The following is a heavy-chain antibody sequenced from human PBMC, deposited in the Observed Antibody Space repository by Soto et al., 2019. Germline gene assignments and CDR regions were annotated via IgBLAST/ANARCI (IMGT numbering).Heavy chain of an antibody. CDR1: GFTFSSYA. J-gene: IGHJ6*02. V-gene: IGHV3-30-3*01. Sequence: QVQLVESGGGVVQPGRSLRLSCAASGFTFSSYAMHWVRQAPGKGLEWVAVISYDGSNKYYADSVKGRFTISRDNSKNTLYLQMNRLRAEDTAVYYCARTRFYYYYGMDVWGQGTTVTVSS. CDR2: ISYDGSNK. CDR3: ARTRFYYYYGMDV.